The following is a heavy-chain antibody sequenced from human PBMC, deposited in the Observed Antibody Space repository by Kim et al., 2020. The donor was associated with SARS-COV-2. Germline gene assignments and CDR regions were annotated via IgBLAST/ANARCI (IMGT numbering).Heavy chain of an antibody. CDR1: GLSVRGTY. CDR3: ARERDFGDLDY. D-gene: IGHD4-17*01. CDR2: IYSGGGT. Sequence: GGSLRLSCAASGLSVRGTYMSWVRQAPGKGLEWVSTIYSGGGTKYGDSVKGRFTISRDSSKNMLFLQMDSLRGDDTAVYYCARERDFGDLDYWGQGTPVT. V-gene: IGHV3-53*01. J-gene: IGHJ4*02.